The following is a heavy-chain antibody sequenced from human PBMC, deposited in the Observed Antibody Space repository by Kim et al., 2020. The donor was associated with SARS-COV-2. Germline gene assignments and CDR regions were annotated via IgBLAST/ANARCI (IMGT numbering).Heavy chain of an antibody. D-gene: IGHD6-13*01. Sequence: SETLSLTCTVSGGSISPYYWSWIRQSPLRGLEWIGYISYSGSANYNPSLKSRVTISIDTSKNQFSLRVTSVTAADTAVYYCARYSSSWNRFDPWGQGTLGTVSS. CDR3: ARYSSSWNRFDP. V-gene: IGHV4-59*08. J-gene: IGHJ5*02. CDR1: GGSISPYY. CDR2: ISYSGSA.